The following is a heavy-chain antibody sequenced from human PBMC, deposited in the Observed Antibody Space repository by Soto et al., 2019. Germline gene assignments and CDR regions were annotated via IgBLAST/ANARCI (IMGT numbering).Heavy chain of an antibody. V-gene: IGHV3-30*18. CDR1: GFTFSSYG. Sequence: GGSLRLSCAASGFTFSSYGMHWVRQAPGKGLEWVAVISYDGSNKYYADSVKGRFTISRDNSKNTLYLQMNSLRAEDTAVYYCAKDSLPAAALYYFDYWGQGTLVTVSS. CDR3: AKDSLPAAALYYFDY. D-gene: IGHD2-2*01. J-gene: IGHJ4*02. CDR2: ISYDGSNK.